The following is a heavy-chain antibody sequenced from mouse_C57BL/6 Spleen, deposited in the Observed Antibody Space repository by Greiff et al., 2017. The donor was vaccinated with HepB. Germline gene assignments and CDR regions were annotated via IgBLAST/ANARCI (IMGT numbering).Heavy chain of an antibody. Sequence: QVQLQQSGAELVKPGASVKLSCKASGYTFTSYWMHWVKQRPGQGLEWIGMIHPNSGSTNYNEKFKSKATLTVDKSSSTAYMQLSSLTSEDSAVYYCARSPYYGSSYFDYWGQGTTLTVSS. CDR1: GYTFTSYW. V-gene: IGHV1-64*01. CDR2: IHPNSGST. CDR3: ARSPYYGSSYFDY. D-gene: IGHD1-1*01. J-gene: IGHJ2*01.